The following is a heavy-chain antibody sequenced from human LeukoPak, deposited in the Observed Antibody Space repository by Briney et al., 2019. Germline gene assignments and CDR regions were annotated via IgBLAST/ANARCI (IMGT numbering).Heavy chain of an antibody. CDR1: GGSISSYY. J-gene: IGHJ6*02. D-gene: IGHD6-19*01. Sequence: SETLSLTCTVSGGSISSYYWSWIRQPPGKGLEWIGYIYYSGSTNYNPSLKSRVTISVDTSKNQFSLKLSSVTAADTAVYYCARLKSSSGWYRTPYYYYYGMDVWGQGTTVTVSS. V-gene: IGHV4-59*01. CDR2: IYYSGST. CDR3: ARLKSSSGWYRTPYYYYYGMDV.